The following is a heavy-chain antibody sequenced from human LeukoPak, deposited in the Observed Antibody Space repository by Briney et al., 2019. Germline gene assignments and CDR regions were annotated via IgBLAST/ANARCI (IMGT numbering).Heavy chain of an antibody. J-gene: IGHJ4*02. D-gene: IGHD6-13*01. V-gene: IGHV3-23*01. CDR3: AKDSSRPLRY. CDR2: ISGSGGST. CDR1: GFTFRTYA. Sequence: GGSLRLSCVASGFTFRTYAMSWVRQAPGKGLEWVSAISGSGGSTYYADSAKGRFTISRDNSKNTLYLQMNSLRAEDTAVYYCAKDSSRPLRYWGQGTLVTVSS.